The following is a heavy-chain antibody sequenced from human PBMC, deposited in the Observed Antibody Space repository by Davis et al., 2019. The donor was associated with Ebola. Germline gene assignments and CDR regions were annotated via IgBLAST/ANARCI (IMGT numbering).Heavy chain of an antibody. D-gene: IGHD3-3*02. CDR3: ARSSSFSNTWYYFDY. J-gene: IGHJ4*02. V-gene: IGHV1-2*02. CDR2: ITPTTGGT. Sequence: ASVKVSCKASGYTFTSYGISWVRQAPGQGLEWMGWITPTTGGTHYAQSLQGRVTMTRDTSISTAYMELSSLRSDDTAFYYCARSSSFSNTWYYFDYWGQGTLVTVSS. CDR1: GYTFTSYG.